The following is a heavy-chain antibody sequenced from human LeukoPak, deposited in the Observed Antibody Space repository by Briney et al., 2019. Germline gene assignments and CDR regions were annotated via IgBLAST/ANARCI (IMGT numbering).Heavy chain of an antibody. CDR1: GFTFDDYT. CDR2: ISWDGGST. D-gene: IGHD2-2*01. V-gene: IGHV3-43*01. CDR3: AKAYYCSSTSCHPPLDD. J-gene: IGHJ4*02. Sequence: GGSLRLSCAASGFTFDDYTMHWVRHAPGKGLEWVSLISWDGGSTYYADSVKGRFTISRDNSKNSLYLQMNSLRTEDTALYYCAKAYYCSSTSCHPPLDDWGQGTLVTVSS.